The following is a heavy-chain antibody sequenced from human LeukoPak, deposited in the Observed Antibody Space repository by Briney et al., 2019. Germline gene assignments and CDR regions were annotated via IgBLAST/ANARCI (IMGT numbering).Heavy chain of an antibody. D-gene: IGHD6-19*01. CDR2: IYTTGST. CDR1: GGSISSGRYY. V-gene: IGHV4-61*02. Sequence: SQTLSLTCTLSGGSISSGRYYWSWIRQPDGKGLQWIGRIYTTGSTNYNPSLKSRVSISLDMSKNQFSLKLSSVTAADTAVYYCARVTGYSSGWQWGQGTLVTVSS. J-gene: IGHJ4*02. CDR3: ARVTGYSSGWQ.